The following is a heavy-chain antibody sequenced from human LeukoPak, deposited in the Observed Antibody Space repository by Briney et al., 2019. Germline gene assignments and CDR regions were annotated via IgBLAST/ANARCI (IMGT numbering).Heavy chain of an antibody. CDR3: ASLEQQLVQGYFDY. J-gene: IGHJ4*02. CDR1: GYSISSGYY. CDR2: IYHSGST. Sequence: SETLSLTCTVSGYSISSGYYWGWIRQPPGKGLEWIGSIYHSGSTYYNPSLKSRVTISVDTSKNQFSLKLSSVTAADTAVYYCASLEQQLVQGYFDYWGQGTLVTVSS. V-gene: IGHV4-38-2*02. D-gene: IGHD6-13*01.